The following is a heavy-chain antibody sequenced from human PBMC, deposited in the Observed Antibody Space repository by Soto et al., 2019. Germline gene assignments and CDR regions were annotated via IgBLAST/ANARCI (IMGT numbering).Heavy chain of an antibody. CDR2: ISYDGSNK. Sequence: GGSLRLSCAASGFTFSSYAMHWVRQAPGKGLEWVAGISYDGSNKYYADSVKGRFTISSDNSKNTLYLQMNSLRAEDTAVYYCARDATTALPFLEWLTGGGYFDYCGQGTLVTVSS. V-gene: IGHV3-30-3*01. J-gene: IGHJ4*02. D-gene: IGHD3-3*01. CDR3: ARDATTALPFLEWLTGGGYFDY. CDR1: GFTFSSYA.